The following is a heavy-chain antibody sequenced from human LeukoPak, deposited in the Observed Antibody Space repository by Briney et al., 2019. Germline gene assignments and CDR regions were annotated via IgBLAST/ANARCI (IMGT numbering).Heavy chain of an antibody. V-gene: IGHV4-59*08. D-gene: IGHD5-18*01. Sequence: SETLSLTCAVYGGSFSGYYWSWIRQPPGKGLEWIGYIYYSGSTNYNPSLKSRVTISVDTSKNQFSLKLSSVTAADTAVYYCARRGYSYGYHFDYWGQGTLVTVSS. CDR2: IYYSGST. CDR3: ARRGYSYGYHFDY. CDR1: GGSFSGYY. J-gene: IGHJ4*02.